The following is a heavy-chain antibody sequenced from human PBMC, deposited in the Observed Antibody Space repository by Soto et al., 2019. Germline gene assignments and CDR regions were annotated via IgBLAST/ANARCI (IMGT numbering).Heavy chain of an antibody. CDR3: ARGTYYYDSSGYYYMDY. J-gene: IGHJ4*02. D-gene: IGHD3-22*01. Sequence: QVQLVQSGAEVKQPGASVKVSCKPSGYTFTSYGISGVRQAPGQRLEWMGWISAYNGNTNYAQKLQVRVTMTTDTPTSTANMELTSLKSDNTSVYYCARGTYYYDSSGYYYMDYCGQGTLVTV. CDR2: ISAYNGNT. V-gene: IGHV1-18*04. CDR1: GYTFTSYG.